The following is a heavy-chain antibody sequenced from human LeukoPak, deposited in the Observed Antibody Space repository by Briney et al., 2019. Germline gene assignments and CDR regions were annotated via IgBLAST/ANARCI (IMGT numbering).Heavy chain of an antibody. CDR1: GFTFSTYG. Sequence: GGSLRLSCAASGFTFSTYGIHWVRQAPGKGLEWVAFIRYDGSNKYHADSVKGRFTISRDNSKNTLYLQMNSLRADDTAVYYCAKDNYDYGDYDGGDYWGQGTLVTVSS. D-gene: IGHD4-17*01. J-gene: IGHJ4*02. CDR2: IRYDGSNK. CDR3: AKDNYDYGDYDGGDY. V-gene: IGHV3-30*02.